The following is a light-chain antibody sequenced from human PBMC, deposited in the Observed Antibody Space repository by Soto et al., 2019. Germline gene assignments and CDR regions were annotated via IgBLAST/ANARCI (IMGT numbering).Light chain of an antibody. CDR1: QSVSYN. CDR3: QQYKNWPPLT. V-gene: IGKV3-15*01. J-gene: IGKJ4*01. Sequence: EIVMTQSPATLSVSTGERATLSCRASQSVSYNLAWYQQKPGQGPRLLIYGAFTRATGIPARFSGSGSGTEFTLTISSLQSEDFAVYYCQQYKNWPPLTFGGGTKVEIK. CDR2: GAF.